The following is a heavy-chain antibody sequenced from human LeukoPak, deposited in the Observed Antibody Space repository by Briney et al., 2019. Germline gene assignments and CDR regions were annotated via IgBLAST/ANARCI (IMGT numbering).Heavy chain of an antibody. J-gene: IGHJ3*02. D-gene: IGHD3-3*01. CDR3: ARRPLDFTKGAFDI. Sequence: SGTLSLTCTVSGGSISSYYWSWIRQPPGKGLEWIGYIYYSGSTNYNPSLKSRVTISVDTSKNQFSLKLSSVTAADTAVYYCARRPLDFTKGAFDIWGQGTMVTVSS. V-gene: IGHV4-59*01. CDR1: GGSISSYY. CDR2: IYYSGST.